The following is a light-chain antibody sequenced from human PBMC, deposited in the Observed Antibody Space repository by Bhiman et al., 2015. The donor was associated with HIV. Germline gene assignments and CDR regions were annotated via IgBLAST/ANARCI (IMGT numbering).Light chain of an antibody. CDR1: SSNIGAGYD. Sequence: QSVLTQPPSVSGAPGQRVTISCTGSSSNIGAGYDVHWYQQLPGTAPKLLIYDNNNRPSGVPDRFSGSKSGTSASLAITGLQAEDEADYYCSSYTTSSTYVFGTGTKVTVL. CDR3: SSYTTSSTYV. V-gene: IGLV1-40*01. CDR2: DNN. J-gene: IGLJ1*01.